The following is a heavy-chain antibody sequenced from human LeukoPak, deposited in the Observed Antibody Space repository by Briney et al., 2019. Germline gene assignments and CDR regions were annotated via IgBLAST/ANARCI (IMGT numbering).Heavy chain of an antibody. V-gene: IGHV3-11*01. CDR3: AREVRYTSSWYVYYYFDY. D-gene: IGHD6-13*01. Sequence: PGWPLRVSSASSGSTFSYHYMGSIHKAPGKGLEWVAHISSSGSTIEYADSVKGRFAISRGNAKNSLYLQMISLSVEDTAVYYCAREVRYTSSWYVYYYFDYWGQGTLVTVSS. CDR1: GSTFSYHY. J-gene: IGHJ4*02. CDR2: ISSSGSTI.